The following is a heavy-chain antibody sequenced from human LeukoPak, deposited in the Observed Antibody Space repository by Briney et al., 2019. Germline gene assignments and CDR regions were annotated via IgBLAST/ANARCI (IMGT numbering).Heavy chain of an antibody. J-gene: IGHJ5*02. Sequence: ASVKVSCKASGYTFTDYFLHWLRQAPGQRLEWMGWINPKTGATNYAQRFQGRVTMTRDSSITTGNMELNRLTSDDTALYYCARAYEYGWFDPWGQGTLVTVSS. V-gene: IGHV1-2*02. CDR2: INPKTGAT. CDR3: ARAYEYGWFDP. D-gene: IGHD3-16*01. CDR1: GYTFTDYF.